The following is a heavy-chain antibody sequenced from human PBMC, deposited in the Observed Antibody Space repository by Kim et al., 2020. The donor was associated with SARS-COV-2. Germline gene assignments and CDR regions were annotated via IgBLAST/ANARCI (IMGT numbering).Heavy chain of an antibody. CDR1: GFTFSSYA. CDR3: ARGPLLWFGELEAEYFQH. CDR2: ISSNGGST. V-gene: IGHV3-64*01. D-gene: IGHD3-10*01. J-gene: IGHJ1*01. Sequence: GGSLRLSCAASGFTFSSYAMHWVRQAPGKGLEYVSAISSNGGSTYYANSVKGRFTISRDNSKNTLYLQMGSLRAEDMAVYYCARGPLLWFGELEAEYFQHWGQGTLVTVSS.